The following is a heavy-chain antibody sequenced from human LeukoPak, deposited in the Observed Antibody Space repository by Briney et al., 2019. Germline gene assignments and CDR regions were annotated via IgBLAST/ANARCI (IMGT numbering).Heavy chain of an antibody. D-gene: IGHD2-8*01. CDR1: GFTFSSYA. CDR3: ARDSCTWSSFDY. V-gene: IGHV3-30*02. Sequence: GGSLRLSCAASGFTFSSYALSWVRQAPGKGLEWVAFIRYDGSNKYYADPVKGRFTISRDNSKNTLYLQMNSLRAEDTAVYYCARDSCTWSSFDYWGQGTLVTVSS. J-gene: IGHJ4*02. CDR2: IRYDGSNK.